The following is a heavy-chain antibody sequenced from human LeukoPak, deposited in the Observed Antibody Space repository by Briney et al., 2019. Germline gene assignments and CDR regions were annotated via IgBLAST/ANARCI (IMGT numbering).Heavy chain of an antibody. J-gene: IGHJ4*02. CDR3: AKSPASPGSYLGH. D-gene: IGHD3-10*01. Sequence: GGSLRLSCAASGFTFSSYEMNWVRQAPGKGLEWVSAISGSGGSTYYADSVKGRFTISRDNSKNTLYLQMNSLRAEDTAVYYCAKSPASPGSYLGHWGQGTLVTVSS. CDR1: GFTFSSYE. CDR2: ISGSGGST. V-gene: IGHV3-23*01.